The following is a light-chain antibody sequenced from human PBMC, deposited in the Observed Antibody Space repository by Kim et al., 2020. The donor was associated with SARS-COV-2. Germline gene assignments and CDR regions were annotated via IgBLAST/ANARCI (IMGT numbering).Light chain of an antibody. J-gene: IGLJ1*01. CDR2: QDS. CDR3: QAWDSSTYV. Sequence: VSPGQTSSITCSGDKLGDKYACWYQQKPGQSPVLVIYQDSKRPSGIPERFSGSNSGNTATLTVSGTQAMDEADYYCQAWDSSTYVFGTGTKVTVL. V-gene: IGLV3-1*01. CDR1: KLGDKY.